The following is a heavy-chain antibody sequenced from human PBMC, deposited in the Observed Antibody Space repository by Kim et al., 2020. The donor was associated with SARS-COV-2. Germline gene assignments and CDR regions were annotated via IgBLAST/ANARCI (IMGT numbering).Heavy chain of an antibody. V-gene: IGHV3-30*18. CDR3: AKGSEWLFWAPPYNYYG. J-gene: IGHJ6*01. CDR1: GFTFSSYG. Sequence: GGSLRLSCAASGFTFSSYGMHWVRQAPGKGLEWVAVISYDGSNKYYADSVKGRFTISRDNTKNTLYLQMNSLRAEDTAVYYCAKGSEWLFWAPPYNYYG. D-gene: IGHD3-3*01. CDR2: ISYDGSNK.